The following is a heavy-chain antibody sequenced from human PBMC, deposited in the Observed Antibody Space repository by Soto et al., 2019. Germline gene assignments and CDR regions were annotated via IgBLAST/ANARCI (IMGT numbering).Heavy chain of an antibody. D-gene: IGHD4-17*01. CDR2: TRNKAKSYTT. CDR3: ARTTYGDRDY. Sequence: EVQLVESGGGLVQPGGSLRLSCATSGFTFSDHYMDWIRQAPGKGLEWVGRTRNKAKSYTTDYAESVKGRFTISRDDSKNSLYLQLNSLKTEDTAVYYCARTTYGDRDYWGQGTLVTVSS. V-gene: IGHV3-72*01. J-gene: IGHJ4*02. CDR1: GFTFSDHY.